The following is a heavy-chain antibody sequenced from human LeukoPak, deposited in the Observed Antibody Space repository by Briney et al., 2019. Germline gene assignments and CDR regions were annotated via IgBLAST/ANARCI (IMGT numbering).Heavy chain of an antibody. V-gene: IGHV1-2*02. Sequence: ASVKVSCKASGYTFTGYYMHWVRQAPGQGLEWMGWINPNSGGTNYAQKFQGRVTMTRDTSINTDYMELSGLRSDDTAVYYCARRFCGGGSCYSAIDYWGQGTLVTVSS. CDR3: ARRFCGGGSCYSAIDY. CDR1: GYTFTGYY. J-gene: IGHJ4*02. D-gene: IGHD2-15*01. CDR2: INPNSGGT.